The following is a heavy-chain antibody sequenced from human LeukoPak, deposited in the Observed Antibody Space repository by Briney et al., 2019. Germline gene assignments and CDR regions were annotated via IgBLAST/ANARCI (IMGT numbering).Heavy chain of an antibody. CDR2: IYYTGKT. CDR1: GDSVSNGNYY. CDR3: ARFQNYYGSGDY. Sequence: PSETLSLTCTVSGDSVSNGNYYWSWLRQPPGKALEWIGYIYYTGKTYYNPSLEGRVTILVDTSRNHFSVKLSSVTAADTAVYYCARFQNYYGSGDYWSQGTLVTVSS. D-gene: IGHD3-10*01. V-gene: IGHV4-61*03. J-gene: IGHJ4*02.